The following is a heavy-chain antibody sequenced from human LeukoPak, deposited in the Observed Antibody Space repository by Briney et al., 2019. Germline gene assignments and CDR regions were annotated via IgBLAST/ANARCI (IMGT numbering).Heavy chain of an antibody. CDR2: IIPIFGTA. J-gene: IGHJ3*02. V-gene: IGHV1-69*01. D-gene: IGHD3-10*01. CDR1: GGTFSSYA. Sequence: GSSVKVSFKASGGTFSSYAISWVRQAPGQGLEWMGGIIPIFGTANYAQKFQGRVTITADESTSTAYMELSSLRSEDTAVYYCARVSAYYYGSGSYSKGGGDAFDIWGQGTMVTVSS. CDR3: ARVSAYYYGSGSYSKGGGDAFDI.